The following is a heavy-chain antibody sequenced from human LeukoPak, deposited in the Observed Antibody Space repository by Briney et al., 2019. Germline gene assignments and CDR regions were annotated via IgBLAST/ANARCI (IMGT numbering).Heavy chain of an antibody. CDR2: INPSGGST. CDR1: GYTFTSYY. J-gene: IGHJ4*02. D-gene: IGHD6-13*01. CDR3: ARASRAGGFDY. Sequence: ASVKVSCKASGYTFTSYYMHWVRQAPGQGLEWMGIINPSGGSTGYAQKFQGRVTMTRDTSTSTVYMELSSPRSEDTAVYYCARASRAGGFDYWGQGTLVTVSS. V-gene: IGHV1-46*01.